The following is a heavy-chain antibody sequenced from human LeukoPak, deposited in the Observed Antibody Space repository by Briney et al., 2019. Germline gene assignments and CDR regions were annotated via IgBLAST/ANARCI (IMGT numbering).Heavy chain of an antibody. Sequence: GGSLRLSCAASGFTFSSYGMHWVRQAPGKGLEWVAVISYDGSNKYYADSVKGRFTISRDTSKNTLYLQMNSLRAEDTAIYYCARASSSSRPYYFDYWGQGTLVTVSS. D-gene: IGHD6-6*01. CDR1: GFTFSSYG. J-gene: IGHJ4*02. CDR2: ISYDGSNK. V-gene: IGHV3-30*03. CDR3: ARASSSSRPYYFDY.